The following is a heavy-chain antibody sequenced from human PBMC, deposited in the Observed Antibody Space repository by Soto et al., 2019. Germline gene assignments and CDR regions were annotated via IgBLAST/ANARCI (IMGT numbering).Heavy chain of an antibody. CDR1: GYTFTSYY. CDR2: INPSGGST. J-gene: IGHJ6*02. CDR3: ARATLVPTYSSGWQTRGDYYYGMDV. V-gene: IGHV1-46*01. Sequence: ASVKVSCKASGYTFTSYYMHWVRQAPGQGLEWMGIINPSGGSTSYAQKFQGRVTMTRDTSTSTVYMELSSLRSEDTAVYYCARATLVPTYSSGWQTRGDYYYGMDVWGQGTTVTVPS. D-gene: IGHD6-19*01.